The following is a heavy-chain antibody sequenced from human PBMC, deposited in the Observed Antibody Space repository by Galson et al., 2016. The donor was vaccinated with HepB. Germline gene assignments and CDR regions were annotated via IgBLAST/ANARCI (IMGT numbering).Heavy chain of an antibody. D-gene: IGHD5-12*01. Sequence: PALVKPTQTLTLTCTFSGFSLSTSGMRVSWIRQPPGKALEWLTRIDWDDDKFYSTSLKSRLSVSKDTSRNQVALTLTNIGPVDTATYYCARTPRGFRGYDHYFDYWGQGILVTVSS. CDR3: ARTPRGFRGYDHYFDY. CDR1: GFSLSTSGMR. V-gene: IGHV2-70*04. J-gene: IGHJ4*02. CDR2: IDWDDDK.